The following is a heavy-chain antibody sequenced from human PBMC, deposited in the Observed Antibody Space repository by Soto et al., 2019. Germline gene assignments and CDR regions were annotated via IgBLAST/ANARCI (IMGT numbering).Heavy chain of an antibody. Sequence: EVQLLESGGGLVQPGGSLRLSCAASGFTFSSYAMRWVRQAPVKGLEWVSAISGSGDSTYYADSVKGRFTISRDNSKNTLSLPMNSLRAADPAVYYCARRGSGRYYDYWGQGTLVTVSS. CDR1: GFTFSSYA. J-gene: IGHJ4*02. D-gene: IGHD6-19*01. CDR3: ARRGSGRYYDY. CDR2: ISGSGDST. V-gene: IGHV3-23*01.